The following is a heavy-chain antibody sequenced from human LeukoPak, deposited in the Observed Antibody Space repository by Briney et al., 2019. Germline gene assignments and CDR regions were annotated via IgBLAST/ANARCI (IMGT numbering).Heavy chain of an antibody. CDR2: INPNSGGT. J-gene: IGHJ4*02. Sequence: ASVKGSCEASGYTFTGYYMHWVRQAPGQGLEWMGWINPNSGGTNYAQKFQGRVTMTRDTSISTAYMELRRLRSDDTAVYYCARDSCSSTSCSCDYWGQGTPVTVSS. CDR1: GYTFTGYY. D-gene: IGHD2-2*01. CDR3: ARDSCSSTSCSCDY. V-gene: IGHV1-2*02.